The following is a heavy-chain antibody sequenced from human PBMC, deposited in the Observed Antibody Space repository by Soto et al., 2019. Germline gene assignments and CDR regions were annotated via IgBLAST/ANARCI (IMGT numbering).Heavy chain of an antibody. Sequence: QLVESGGDLVTPGESLRLSCVASGFNFSDAWMTWVRQAPGKGLEWVGRIKDRDYGGTADDAASVKGRFTMSRDDSTNMLFLQMNSLKSEDTAVYYCTTNDYWGQGTQVTVSS. CDR1: GFNFSDAW. CDR2: IKDRDYGGTA. V-gene: IGHV3-15*01. CDR3: TTNDY. J-gene: IGHJ4*02.